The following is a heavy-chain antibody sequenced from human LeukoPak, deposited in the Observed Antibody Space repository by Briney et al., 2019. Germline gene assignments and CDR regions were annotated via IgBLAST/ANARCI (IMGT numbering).Heavy chain of an antibody. V-gene: IGHV4-30-4*01. CDR2: IYYGSNT. CDR3: ARVATTYYYAHGGAFDI. J-gene: IGHJ3*02. D-gene: IGHD3-10*01. CDR1: SGSTISGDCY. Sequence: SLSRTCTVSSGSTISGDCYCCGLHHPPGKGVEWIGVIYYGSNTYYNPSVKSRFTISIDKSKNSLYLQMNTLTAADTAVYYCARVATTYYYAHGGAFDIWGQGTMVTVSS.